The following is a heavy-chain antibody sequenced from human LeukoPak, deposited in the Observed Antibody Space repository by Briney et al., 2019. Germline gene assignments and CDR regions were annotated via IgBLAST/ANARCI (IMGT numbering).Heavy chain of an antibody. Sequence: PSETLSLTCTVSGGSISSYYGSWIRQPAGKGLEWIGRIYTSGSTNYNPSLKSRVTMSVDTSKNQFSLKLSSVTAADTAVYYCARDREVRGVIGWFDPWGQGTLVTVSS. V-gene: IGHV4-4*07. CDR1: GGSISSYY. J-gene: IGHJ5*02. D-gene: IGHD3-10*01. CDR3: ARDREVRGVIGWFDP. CDR2: IYTSGST.